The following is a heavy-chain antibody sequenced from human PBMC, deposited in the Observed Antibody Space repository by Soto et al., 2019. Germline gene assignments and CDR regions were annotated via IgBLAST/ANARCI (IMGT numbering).Heavy chain of an antibody. D-gene: IGHD2-15*01. CDR3: VRGGGGGLIDP. V-gene: IGHV3-11*06. J-gene: IGHJ5*02. CDR1: GFTFGDSY. CDR2: ISPGSRYP. Sequence: GGSLRLSCAGSGFTFGDSYMSWIRQAPGKGLEWLSYISPGSRYPAYADPVKGRFTISRDNAKRSLYLQMMSLTAEDTAIYYCVRGGGGGLIDPWGQGTMVTVSS.